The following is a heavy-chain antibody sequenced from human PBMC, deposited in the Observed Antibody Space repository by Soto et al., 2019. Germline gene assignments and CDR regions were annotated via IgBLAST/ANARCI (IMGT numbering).Heavy chain of an antibody. J-gene: IGHJ4*02. Sequence: QVQLQESGPGLGKPSQTLSLTCTVSGGSVNSYGYYWTWIRQSPGKGLEWIGSMYYSGDTYHNPSLKSRASLAVATSKDQSPLNPTSVTAADTAVYFCVGNYDSSFDSWGRGTLVTVSS. CDR1: GGSVNSYGYY. CDR2: MYYSGDT. D-gene: IGHD3-22*01. CDR3: VGNYDSSFDS. V-gene: IGHV4-30-4*01.